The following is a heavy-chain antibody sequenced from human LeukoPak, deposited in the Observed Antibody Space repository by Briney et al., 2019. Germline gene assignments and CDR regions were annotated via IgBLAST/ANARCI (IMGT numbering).Heavy chain of an antibody. CDR2: IYASGSTNYYASGST. J-gene: IGHJ4*02. Sequence: SQTLSLTCTVSGGSISSGSYYWSWIRHPAGKGLEWIGRIYASGSTNYYASGSTNYNPSLKSRVTMSVDTSENQFSLKLSSVTAADTAVYYCARRRGYSYGYTLSFDYWGQGTLVTVSS. D-gene: IGHD5-18*01. CDR1: GGSISSGSYY. V-gene: IGHV4-61*02. CDR3: ARRRGYSYGYTLSFDY.